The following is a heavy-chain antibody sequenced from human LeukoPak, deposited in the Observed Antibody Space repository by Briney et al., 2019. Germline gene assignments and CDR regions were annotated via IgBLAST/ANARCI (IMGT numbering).Heavy chain of an antibody. CDR1: GFTFSSYA. V-gene: IGHV3-33*01. CDR2: IRFDGTTK. D-gene: IGHD3-9*01. J-gene: IGHJ4*02. CDR3: ARQYYDILTGHYNFPDY. Sequence: GGSLRLSCTASGFTFSSYAMHSVRQAPGKGLEWVAVIRFDGTTKYYVDSVKGRFTISRDNSKNALYLQMNSLRAEDTAVYYCARQYYDILTGHYNFPDYWGQGTLVTVSP.